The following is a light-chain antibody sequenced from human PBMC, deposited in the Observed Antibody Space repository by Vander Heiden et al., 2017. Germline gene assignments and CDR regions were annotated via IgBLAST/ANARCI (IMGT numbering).Light chain of an antibody. CDR3: QQSYSTPPT. CDR1: QSISSY. V-gene: IGKV1-39*01. J-gene: IGKJ1*01. CDR2: AAS. Sequence: DIQMTQSPSSLSASVGDRVTITCRASQSISSYLNWYQQKPRKAPKLLIYAASSLQSGVPSRFSGSGSGTDFTITISSLQPEDFATYYCQQSYSTPPTFGQGTKVEIK.